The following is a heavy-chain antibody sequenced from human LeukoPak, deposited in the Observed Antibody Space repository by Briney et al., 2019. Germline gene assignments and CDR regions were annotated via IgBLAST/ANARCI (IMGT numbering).Heavy chain of an antibody. V-gene: IGHV1-2*02. J-gene: IGHJ4*02. CDR1: GYTFTGYY. Sequence: ASVKVSCKASGYTFTGYYMHWVRQAPGQGLEWMGWINPNSGGTNYAQKFQGRVTMTRDTSISTAYMELSRLRSDDTAVYYCARDRGSGSYQYYFDYWGREPWSPSPQ. CDR2: INPNSGGT. CDR3: ARDRGSGSYQYYFDY. D-gene: IGHD1-26*01.